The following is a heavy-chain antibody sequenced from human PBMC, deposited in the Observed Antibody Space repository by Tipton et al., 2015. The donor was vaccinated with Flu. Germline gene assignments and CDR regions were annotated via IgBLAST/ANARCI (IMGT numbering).Heavy chain of an antibody. Sequence: TLSLTCTVSGGSISSSSYYWGWIRQPPGKGLEWIGIIYYSGSTYYNPSLMSRVTISVDTSKNQFSLKLSSVTAADTAVYYCATKEVSYCSGGSCYSYYFDYWGQGTLVTVSS. J-gene: IGHJ4*02. V-gene: IGHV4-39*01. CDR1: GGSISSSSYY. D-gene: IGHD2-15*01. CDR3: ATKEVSYCSGGSCYSYYFDY. CDR2: IYYSGST.